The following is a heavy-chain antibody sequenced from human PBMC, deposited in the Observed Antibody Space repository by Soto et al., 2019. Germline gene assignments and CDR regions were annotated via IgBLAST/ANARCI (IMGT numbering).Heavy chain of an antibody. Sequence: QVQLVQSGAEVKKPGSSVKVSCKASGGTFSSYAISWVRQAPGQGLEWMGGIIPIFGTANYAQKFQGRVTITADESTSTAYMELSGLRSEDTAVYYCAGGCSGSPEAYYYYGMDFWGQGTTVTVSS. D-gene: IGHD1-26*01. CDR2: IIPIFGTA. CDR1: GGTFSSYA. V-gene: IGHV1-69*01. CDR3: AGGCSGSPEAYYYYGMDF. J-gene: IGHJ6*02.